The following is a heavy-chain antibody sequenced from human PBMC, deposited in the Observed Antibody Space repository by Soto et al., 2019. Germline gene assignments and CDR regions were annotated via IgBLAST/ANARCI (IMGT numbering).Heavy chain of an antibody. V-gene: IGHV3-33*01. CDR2: IWSDGNKE. Sequence: QVQLVESGGGVLQPGRSLRLSCVGSGFPFWHYGMHWFRQAPGKGLEWVAVIWSDGNKESYADSVKGRFAISRENSKETLCLAMNSLRVEDTAVYFCARDRNGGWFHMDVWGQGTTVSVSS. D-gene: IGHD6-19*01. J-gene: IGHJ6*02. CDR1: GFPFWHYG. CDR3: ARDRNGGWFHMDV.